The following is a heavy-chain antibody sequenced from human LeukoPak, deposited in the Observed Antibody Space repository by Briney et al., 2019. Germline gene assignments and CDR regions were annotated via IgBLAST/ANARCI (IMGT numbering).Heavy chain of an antibody. CDR2: ISSSSSTI. V-gene: IGHV3-48*02. D-gene: IGHD3-3*01. CDR1: GFTFSSYS. CDR3: ARDLGLGSDFWSGYYTVPFDY. J-gene: IGHJ4*02. Sequence: GGSLRLSCAASGFTFSSYSMNWVRQAPGKGLEWVSYISSSSSTIYYADSVKGRFTISRDNAKNSLYLQMNSLRDEDTAVYYCARDLGLGSDFWSGYYTVPFDYWGQGVLVTVSS.